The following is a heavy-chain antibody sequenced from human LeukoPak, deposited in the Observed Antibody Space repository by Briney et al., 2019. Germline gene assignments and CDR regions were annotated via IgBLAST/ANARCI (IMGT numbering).Heavy chain of an antibody. CDR3: AKGSGNGYGSGPFDY. CDR2: INQDGGEE. Sequence: GGSLRLSCAASGFTFSSYWMSWVRQAPGKGLEWVANINQDGGEEYFVDSVKGRFTISRDNSKNTVSLQMSSLRAEDTALYYCAKGSGNGYGSGPFDYWGQGTLVTVSS. V-gene: IGHV3-7*03. J-gene: IGHJ4*02. D-gene: IGHD3-10*01. CDR1: GFTFSSYW.